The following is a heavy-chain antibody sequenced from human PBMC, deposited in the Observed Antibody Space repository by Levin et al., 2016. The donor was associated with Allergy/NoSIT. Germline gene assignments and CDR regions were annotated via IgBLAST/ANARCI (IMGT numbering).Heavy chain of an antibody. Sequence: SETLSLTCTVSGGSTTNYYWTWIRQPPGKGLEWIGYIYYTGSTNYNPSLKSRVTISVDTSKNQFSLKLNSVTAADTAVYYCARSTNGAVSDYWGQGTLVTVSS. J-gene: IGHJ4*02. CDR1: GGSTTNYY. V-gene: IGHV4-59*01. CDR3: ARSTNGAVSDY. D-gene: IGHD2-8*01. CDR2: IYYTGST.